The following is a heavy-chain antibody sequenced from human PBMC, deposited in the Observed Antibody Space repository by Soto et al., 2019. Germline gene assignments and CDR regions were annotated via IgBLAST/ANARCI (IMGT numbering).Heavy chain of an antibody. J-gene: IGHJ5*02. Sequence: EVHLLESGGALVQPGGSLTLSCAASGFSFSDYAMSWVRQAPGKGLEWVSSISRTGDSAYYADSVKGRFAISRDRSKNRLSLHMNSLRVAATAVYYCAKGPDGSGYYHNGFVAWGQGTLSTVSS. CDR1: GFSFSDYA. D-gene: IGHD3-22*01. CDR2: ISRTGDSA. V-gene: IGHV3-23*01. CDR3: AKGPDGSGYYHNGFVA.